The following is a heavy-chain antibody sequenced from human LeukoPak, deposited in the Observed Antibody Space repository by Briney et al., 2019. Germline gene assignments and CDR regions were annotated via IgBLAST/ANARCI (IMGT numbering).Heavy chain of an antibody. J-gene: IGHJ4*02. CDR2: ISAYNGNT. CDR3: ARYLHIYSSGWYYFDY. D-gene: IGHD6-19*01. V-gene: IGHV1-18*01. CDR1: GYTFTSYG. Sequence: ASVKVSCKASGYTFTSYGISWVRQAPGQGLEWMGWISAYNGNTNYAQKLQGRVTMTTDTSTSTAYMELRSLRSDDTAVYYCARYLHIYSSGWYYFDYWGQGTLVTVSS.